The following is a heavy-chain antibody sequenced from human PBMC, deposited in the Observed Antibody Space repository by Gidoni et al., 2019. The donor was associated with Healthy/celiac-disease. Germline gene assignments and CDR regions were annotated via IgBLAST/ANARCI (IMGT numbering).Heavy chain of an antibody. CDR3: ARGPLTVVTPWGHY. D-gene: IGHD2-21*02. V-gene: IGHV1-69*04. Sequence: QVQLVQSGAELKKPGSSVKVSCKASAGTFGSYAISWVRQAPGQVLESLGRIIPILGIANYAQKFQGRVTITADKSTSTAYMELSSLRSEDTAVYYCARGPLTVVTPWGHYWGQGTLVTVSS. CDR2: IIPILGIA. CDR1: AGTFGSYA. J-gene: IGHJ4*02.